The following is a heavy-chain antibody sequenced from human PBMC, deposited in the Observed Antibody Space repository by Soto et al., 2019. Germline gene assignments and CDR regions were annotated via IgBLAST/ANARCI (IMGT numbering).Heavy chain of an antibody. D-gene: IGHD2-15*01. CDR2: INHSGST. V-gene: IGHV4-34*01. CDR3: ARGELVVVVAASRYYYYYMDV. CDR1: GGSFSGYY. Sequence: QVQLQQWGAGLLKPSETLSLTCAVYGGSFSGYYWGWIRQPPGKGLEWIGEINHSGSTNYNPSLKSRVTISVDTSKNQFSLKLSSVTAADTAVYYCARGELVVVVAASRYYYYYMDVWGKGTTVTVSS. J-gene: IGHJ6*03.